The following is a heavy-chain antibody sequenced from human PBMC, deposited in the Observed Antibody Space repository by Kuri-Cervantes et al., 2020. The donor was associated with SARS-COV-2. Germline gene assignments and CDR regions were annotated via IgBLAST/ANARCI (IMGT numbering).Heavy chain of an antibody. Sequence: GGSLRLSCVGSGFTFNTYSLNWVRQAPGKGLEWVASISSSRPYIFYADSVKGRFTVSRDNAKNSLYLQMNSLRAEDTAVYYCARGGSTDYDFWSGYYRGWNWFDPWGQGTLVTVSS. V-gene: IGHV3-21*01. CDR3: ARGGSTDYDFWSGYYRGWNWFDP. CDR1: GFTFNTYS. CDR2: ISSSRPYI. J-gene: IGHJ5*02. D-gene: IGHD3-3*01.